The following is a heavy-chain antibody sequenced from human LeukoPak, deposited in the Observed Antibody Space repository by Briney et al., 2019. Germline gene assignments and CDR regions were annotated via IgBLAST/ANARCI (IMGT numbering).Heavy chain of an antibody. D-gene: IGHD3-22*01. J-gene: IGHJ4*02. CDR1: GGTFSSYA. CDR2: IIPIFGTA. Sequence: GASVKVSCKASGGTFSSYAISWVRQAPGQGLEWMGGIIPIFGTANYAQKFQGRVTITADKSTSTAYMELSSLRSEDTAVYYCARARDYYDSSGYYGCFDYWGQGTLVTVSS. CDR3: ARARDYYDSSGYYGCFDY. V-gene: IGHV1-69*06.